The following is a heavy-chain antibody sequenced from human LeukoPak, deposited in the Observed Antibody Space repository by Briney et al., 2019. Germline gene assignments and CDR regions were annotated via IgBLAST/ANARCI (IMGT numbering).Heavy chain of an antibody. V-gene: IGHV4-31*03. J-gene: IGHJ4*02. CDR1: VGSLSSGGYY. Sequence: SETLSLTCTVSVGSLSSGGYYWSWIRHHPGKGLEWIGYIYYSGSTYYNPSLKSRITISVDTSKNQFSLKLSSVTAADTAVYYCARGFGGSSTSYAYPFGYWGQGTLVTVSS. CDR3: ARGFGGSSTSYAYPFGY. D-gene: IGHD2-2*01. CDR2: IYYSGST.